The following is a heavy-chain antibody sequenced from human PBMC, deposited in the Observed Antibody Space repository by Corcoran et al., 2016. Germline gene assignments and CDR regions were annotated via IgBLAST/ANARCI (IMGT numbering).Heavy chain of an antibody. Sequence: QVQLVESGGGVVQPGRSLRLSCAASGFTFSSYGMHWVRQAPGKGLEWVAVISYDGSNKYYADSVKGRFTISRDNSKNTLYLQMNSLRAEDTAVYYCAKEMGGLWLGYYYYGMDVWGQGTTVTVSS. CDR2: ISYDGSNK. J-gene: IGHJ6*02. D-gene: IGHD3-10*01. CDR3: AKEMGGLWLGYYYYGMDV. CDR1: GFTFSSYG. V-gene: IGHV3-30*18.